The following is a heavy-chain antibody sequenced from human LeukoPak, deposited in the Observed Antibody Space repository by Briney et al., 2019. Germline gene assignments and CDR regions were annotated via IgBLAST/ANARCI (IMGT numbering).Heavy chain of an antibody. J-gene: IGHJ4*02. CDR3: ARENSGSYREFDY. V-gene: IGHV4-4*07. CDR2: TYTSGST. D-gene: IGHD1-26*01. Sequence: PSETLSLTCIVSGGSIGTYYWSWIRQPAGKGLEWIGRTYTSGSTNYNASLKSRVSMSVDTSKNQFSLKLSSVTAADTAVFYCARENSGSYREFDYWGQGTLVTVSS. CDR1: GGSIGTYY.